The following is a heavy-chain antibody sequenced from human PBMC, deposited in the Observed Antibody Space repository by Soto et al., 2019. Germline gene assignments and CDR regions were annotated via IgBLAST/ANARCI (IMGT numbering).Heavy chain of an antibody. CDR3: ARGGRPPAASFDY. D-gene: IGHD2-2*01. V-gene: IGHV1-69*13. Sequence: SVKVSCKASGGTFSSYAISWVRQAPGQGLEWMGGIIPIFGTANYAQKFQGRVTITADESTSTAYMELSSLRSEDTAVYYCARGGRPPAASFDYWGQGTLVTVSS. J-gene: IGHJ4*02. CDR2: IIPIFGTA. CDR1: GGTFSSYA.